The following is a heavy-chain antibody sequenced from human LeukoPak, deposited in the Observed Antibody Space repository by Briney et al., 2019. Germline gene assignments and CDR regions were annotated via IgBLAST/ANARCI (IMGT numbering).Heavy chain of an antibody. CDR3: ARGGEAWNAVGFDY. CDR2: IYDSGST. CDR1: GGSIRSSYYY. V-gene: IGHV4-39*01. Sequence: NSSETLSLTCTVSGGSIRSSYYYWGWIRQPPGKGLEWIGSIYDSGSTYYNPSLKSRVTISVDTSKNQFSLKLNSVTAADTAVYYCARGGEAWNAVGFDYWGQGTLVTVSS. D-gene: IGHD1-1*01. J-gene: IGHJ4*02.